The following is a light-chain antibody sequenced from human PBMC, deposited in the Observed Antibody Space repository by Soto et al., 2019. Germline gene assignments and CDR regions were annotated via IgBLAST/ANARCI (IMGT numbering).Light chain of an antibody. CDR2: GAS. J-gene: IGKJ1*01. V-gene: IGKV3-20*01. CDR3: QQYGSSTET. CDR1: HSVSSNS. Sequence: EIVLTQSPGTLSLSPGESATLSCRASHSVSSNSLAWYQQKPGQAPRLLIYGASSRATGIPDRFTGSGSGTDFSLPSSRLGPEDFAVYYCQQYGSSTETFGQGTKVEIK.